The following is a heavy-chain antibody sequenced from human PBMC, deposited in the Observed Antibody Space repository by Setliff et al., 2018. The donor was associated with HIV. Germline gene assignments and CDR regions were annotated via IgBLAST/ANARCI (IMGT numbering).Heavy chain of an antibody. V-gene: IGHV1-24*01. Sequence: GASVKVSCKVSGYTLSELSVHWVRQAPGKGLEWMGGFDPEDGERIYAQKFQDRVTMTEDTSSDTAYMEMSGLTSEDTAAYFCSTGWGLYDNRHTAAGYLQHWGQGTLVTVSS. D-gene: IGHD3-22*01. CDR2: FDPEDGER. CDR1: GYTLSELS. CDR3: STGWGLYDNRHTAAGYLQH. J-gene: IGHJ1*01.